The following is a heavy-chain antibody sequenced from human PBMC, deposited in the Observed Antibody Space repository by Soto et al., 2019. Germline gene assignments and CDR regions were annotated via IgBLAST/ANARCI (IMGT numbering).Heavy chain of an antibody. CDR3: ARGKLTTVTPLLYNWFDP. J-gene: IGHJ5*02. CDR1: GGSISSGGYY. Sequence: SETLSLTCTVSGGSISSGGYYWSWIRQHPGKGLEWIGYIYYSGSTYYNPSLKSRVTISVDTSKNQFSLKLSSVTAADTAVYYCARGKLTTVTPLLYNWFDPWGQGTLVTVSS. D-gene: IGHD4-17*01. V-gene: IGHV4-31*03. CDR2: IYYSGST.